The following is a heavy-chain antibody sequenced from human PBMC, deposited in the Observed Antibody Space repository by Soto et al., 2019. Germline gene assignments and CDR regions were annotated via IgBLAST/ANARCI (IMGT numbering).Heavy chain of an antibody. J-gene: IGHJ4*02. CDR2: TYYRSKWYN. Sequence: SQTLSLTCAISGDSVSSNSAAWNWIRQSPSRGLEWLGRTYYRSKWYNDYAVSVKSRITINPDTSKNQFSLQLNSVTPEDTALYYCARDLGYSDGQPFDYWGQGTLVTVSS. V-gene: IGHV6-1*01. CDR3: ARDLGYSDGQPFDY. D-gene: IGHD5-18*01. CDR1: GDSVSSNSAA.